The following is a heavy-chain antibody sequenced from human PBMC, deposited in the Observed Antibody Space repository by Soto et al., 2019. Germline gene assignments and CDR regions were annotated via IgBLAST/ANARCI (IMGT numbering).Heavy chain of an antibody. D-gene: IGHD2-15*01. CDR1: GFTFSSYA. CDR2: ISGSGGST. V-gene: IGHV3-23*01. CDR3: AKEAASRYCSGGSCLGVDY. J-gene: IGHJ4*02. Sequence: EVQLLESGGGLVQPGGSLRLSCAASGFTFSSYAMSWVRQAPGKGLEWVSAISGSGGSTYYADSVKGRFTISRDNSKITLYLQMNSLRAEDTAVYYCAKEAASRYCSGGSCLGVDYWGQGTLVTVSS.